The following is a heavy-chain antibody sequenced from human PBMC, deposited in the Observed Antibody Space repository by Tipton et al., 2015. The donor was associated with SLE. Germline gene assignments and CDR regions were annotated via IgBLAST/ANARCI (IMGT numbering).Heavy chain of an antibody. J-gene: IGHJ5*02. Sequence: SLRLSCAASGFTFSNAWMSWVRQAPGKGLEWVGRIYYSGRTYYNSSLKSRVTISVDTSKNQFSLKLSSVTDADTAVYYCAREGQYQGWFDPWGQGTLVTVSS. CDR3: AREGQYQGWFDP. CDR2: IYYSGRT. V-gene: IGHV4-4*02. CDR1: GFTFSNAW. D-gene: IGHD2-2*01.